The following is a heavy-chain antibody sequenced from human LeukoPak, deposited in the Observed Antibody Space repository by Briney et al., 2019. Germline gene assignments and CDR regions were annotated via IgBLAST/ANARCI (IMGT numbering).Heavy chain of an antibody. J-gene: IGHJ4*02. V-gene: IGHV3-66*01. D-gene: IGHD5-12*01. CDR3: ARDRGSGYRPSYFDY. CDR2: IYSGDNT. CDR1: GFTVSRYY. Sequence: PGGSLRLSCAVSGFTVSRYYMRWVRQAPGKGLEWVSIIYSGDNTYYADSVKGRFTISRDNSKNTLYLQMNSLRVEDTAVYYCARDRGSGYRPSYFDYWGQGTLVTVSS.